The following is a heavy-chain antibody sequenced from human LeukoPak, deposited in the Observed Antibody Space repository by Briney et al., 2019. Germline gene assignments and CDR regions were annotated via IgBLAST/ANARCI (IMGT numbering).Heavy chain of an antibody. D-gene: IGHD4-11*01. CDR2: IYPGNSDT. Sequence: GESLKISCKGSGYSFTSYWFGWVRQMPGKGLEWMGIIYPGNSDTRYSPSFQGQVTISVGKSISTAYLQWSGLKASDTAMYYCARHISIWYVDYWGQGTLVTVSS. CDR3: ARHISIWYVDY. J-gene: IGHJ4*02. V-gene: IGHV5-51*01. CDR1: GYSFTSYW.